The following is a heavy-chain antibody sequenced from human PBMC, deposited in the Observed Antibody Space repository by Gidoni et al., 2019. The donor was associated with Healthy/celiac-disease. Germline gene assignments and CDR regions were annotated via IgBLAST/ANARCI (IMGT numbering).Heavy chain of an antibody. Sequence: QVQLVQSGAEVKKPGSSVKVSCKASGGTFSSYAISWVRQAPGQGLEWMGGIIPIFGTANYAQKFQGRVTITADESTSTAYMELSSLRSEDTAVYYCASSKTGDPYYYDSRGGFDYWGQGTLVTVSS. D-gene: IGHD3-22*01. CDR3: ASSKTGDPYYYDSRGGFDY. CDR1: GGTFSSYA. J-gene: IGHJ4*02. V-gene: IGHV1-69*01. CDR2: IIPIFGTA.